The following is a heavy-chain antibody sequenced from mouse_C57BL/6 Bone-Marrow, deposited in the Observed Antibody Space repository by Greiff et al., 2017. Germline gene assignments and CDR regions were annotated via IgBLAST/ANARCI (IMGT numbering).Heavy chain of an antibody. V-gene: IGHV2-2*01. D-gene: IGHD2-2*01. CDR1: GFSLTSYG. CDR3: ARIWFYWYFDV. Sequence: VQGVESGPGLVQPSQSLSITCTVSGFSLTSYGVHWVRQSPGKGLEWLGVIWSGGSTDYNAAFISRLSISKDNSKSQVFFKMNSLQADDTAIYYCARIWFYWYFDVWGTGTTVTVSS. CDR2: IWSGGST. J-gene: IGHJ1*03.